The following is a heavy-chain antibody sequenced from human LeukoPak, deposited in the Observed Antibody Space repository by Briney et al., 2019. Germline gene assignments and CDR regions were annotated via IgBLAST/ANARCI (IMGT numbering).Heavy chain of an antibody. CDR1: GGSISSYY. J-gene: IGHJ3*02. CDR2: IYYSGST. Sequence: SETLSLTCTVSGGSISSYYWSWIRQPPGKGLEWIGYIYYSGSTNYSPSLKSRVTISVDTSKNQFSLKLSSVTAADTAVYYCARRVARLDAFDIWGQGTMVTVSS. V-gene: IGHV4-59*08. CDR3: ARRVARLDAFDI.